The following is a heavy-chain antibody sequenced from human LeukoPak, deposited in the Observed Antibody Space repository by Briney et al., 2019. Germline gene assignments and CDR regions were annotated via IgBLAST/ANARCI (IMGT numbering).Heavy chain of an antibody. D-gene: IGHD3-22*01. CDR2: IYPGDSDT. CDR3: ARQSVITNYYNGMDV. J-gene: IGHJ6*02. CDR1: GYSFTSYW. V-gene: IGHV5-51*01. Sequence: GESLKISCKGSGYSFTSYWIAWVRQMPGKGLEWMGIIYPGDSDTRYSPSFQGQVTISADKSSSTANLQSSTLKASDAAMYYCARQSVITNYYNGMDVWGQGTTVTVSS.